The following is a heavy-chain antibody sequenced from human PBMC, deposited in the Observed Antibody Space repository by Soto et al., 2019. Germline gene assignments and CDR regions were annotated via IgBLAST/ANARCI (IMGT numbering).Heavy chain of an antibody. CDR1: GGTFSSYA. CDR2: IIPIFGTA. J-gene: IGHJ3*02. D-gene: IGHD6-19*01. V-gene: IGHV1-69*13. Sequence: GASVKVSCKASGGTFSSYAISWVRQAPGQGLEWLGGIIPIFGTANYAQKYKGRVTITADESTSTAYMELSSLRSEDTAVFYCAIVSRNYAIIKQWLGPRDAFDIWGQGTMVTVSS. CDR3: AIVSRNYAIIKQWLGPRDAFDI.